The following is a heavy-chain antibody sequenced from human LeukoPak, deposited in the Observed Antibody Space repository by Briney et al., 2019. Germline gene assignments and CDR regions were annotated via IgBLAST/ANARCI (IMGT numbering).Heavy chain of an antibody. J-gene: IGHJ4*02. V-gene: IGHV4-61*01. CDR3: ARGREWEPKVFDY. D-gene: IGHD1-26*01. Sequence: SETLSLTCTVSGGSLSSSSYYWGWIRQPPGKGLEWIGYIYYSGSTNYNPSLKSRVTISVDTSKNQFSLKLSSVTAADTAVYYCARGREWEPKVFDYWGQGTLVTVSS. CDR1: GGSLSSSSYY. CDR2: IYYSGST.